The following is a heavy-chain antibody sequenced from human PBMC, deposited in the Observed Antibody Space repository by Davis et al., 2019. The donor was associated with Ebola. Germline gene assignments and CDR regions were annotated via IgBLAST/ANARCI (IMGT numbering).Heavy chain of an antibody. V-gene: IGHV1-8*01. CDR1: GYTFTRYH. CDR2: MNPNSGNT. J-gene: IGHJ5*02. CDR3: ARASWATVGTRWFDP. D-gene: IGHD6-13*01. Sequence: AASVKVSCKASGYTFTRYHINWVRQATGQGFEWMGWMNPNSGNTGYAQKFQGRVTMTRDTSTSTAYMELSGLRSEDTAVYYCARASWATVGTRWFDPWGQGTLVTVSS.